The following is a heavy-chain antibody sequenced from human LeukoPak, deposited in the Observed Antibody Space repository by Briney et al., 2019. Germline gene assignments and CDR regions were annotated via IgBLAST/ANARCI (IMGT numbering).Heavy chain of an antibody. CDR2: ISYDGSNK. J-gene: IGHJ6*02. V-gene: IGHV3-30-3*01. Sequence: PGGSLRLSCAASGFTFSSYAMHWVRQAPGKGLEWEAVISYDGSNKYYADSVKGRFTISRDNSKNTLYLQMNSLRAEDTAVYYCARVRNWNYVRYYYYGMDVWGQGTTVTVSS. D-gene: IGHD1-7*01. CDR3: ARVRNWNYVRYYYYGMDV. CDR1: GFTFSSYA.